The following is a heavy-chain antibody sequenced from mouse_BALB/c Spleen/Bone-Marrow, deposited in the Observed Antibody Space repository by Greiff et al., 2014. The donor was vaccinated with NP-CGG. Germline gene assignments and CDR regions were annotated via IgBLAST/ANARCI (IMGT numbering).Heavy chain of an antibody. CDR2: IYPGNSDT. J-gene: IGHJ1*01. D-gene: IGHD1-1*01. CDR3: ARGLRWCFDV. CDR1: GYSFTSYW. Sequence: EVQLQQSGTVLARPGASVKMSCKASGYSFTSYWMHWVKERPGQGLEWIGAIYPGNSDTSYNQKFKGKAKLTAVTSASTAYMELSSLTNEDSAVHYCARGLRWCFDVWGAGTTVTVSS. V-gene: IGHV1-5*01.